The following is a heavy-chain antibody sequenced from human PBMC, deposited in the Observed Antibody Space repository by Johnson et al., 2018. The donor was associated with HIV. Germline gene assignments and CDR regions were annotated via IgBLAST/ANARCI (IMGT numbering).Heavy chain of an antibody. CDR2: IAWNGGSS. CDR3: ANSLILDDFNI. D-gene: IGHD2-15*01. V-gene: IGHV3-20*04. CDR1: GFTFDDYG. J-gene: IGHJ3*02. Sequence: VQLVESGGGVVRPGGSLRLSCAASGFTFDDYGMTWVRQAPGKGLEWVSGIAWNGGSSGYADFAKGRFSISRDNGKNSLYLQMSGLRIEDTAVYYCANSLILDDFNIWGQGTMVTVSS.